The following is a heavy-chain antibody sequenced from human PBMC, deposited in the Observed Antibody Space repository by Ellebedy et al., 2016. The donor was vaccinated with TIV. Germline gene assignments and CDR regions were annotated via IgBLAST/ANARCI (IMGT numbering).Heavy chain of an antibody. Sequence: GESLKISCEASGFTAFNFAMSWVRQAPGKGLEWVSSISSRGDATYYADSVKGRFTISRDNSKNSLLLQMSSLRAEDTTVYYGAYFGSYYAGWGQGTLVTVSS. J-gene: IGHJ4*02. D-gene: IGHD1-26*01. V-gene: IGHV3-23*01. CDR2: ISSRGDAT. CDR1: GFTAFNFA. CDR3: AYFGSYYAG.